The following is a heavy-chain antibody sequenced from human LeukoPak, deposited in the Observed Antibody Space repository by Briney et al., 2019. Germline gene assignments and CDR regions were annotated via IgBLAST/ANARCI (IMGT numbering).Heavy chain of an antibody. CDR3: AKDVGYSSGWYFDL. Sequence: PGGSLRLSCAASGFALSSHWMTWVRQVPGRGPEWVANVNRDGSETYYLDSVKGRFTISRDNAKNSLYLQMNSLRAEDTALYYCAKDVGYSSGWYFDLWGRGTLVTVSS. CDR2: VNRDGSET. D-gene: IGHD6-19*01. J-gene: IGHJ2*01. CDR1: GFALSSHW. V-gene: IGHV3-7*03.